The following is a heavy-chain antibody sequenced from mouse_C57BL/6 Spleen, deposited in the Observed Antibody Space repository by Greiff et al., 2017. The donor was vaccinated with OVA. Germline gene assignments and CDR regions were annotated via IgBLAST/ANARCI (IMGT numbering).Heavy chain of an antibody. CDR1: GYTFTSYW. V-gene: IGHV1-50*01. J-gene: IGHJ3*01. CDR2: IDPSDSYT. D-gene: IGHD1-1*01. Sequence: VQLQQPGAELVKPGASVKLSCKASGYTFTSYWMQWVKQRPGQGLEWIGEIDPSDSYTNSNQKFKGKATLTVDTSSSTAYMQLSSLTSEDSAVYYCARSTTVVASPFAYWGQGTLVTVSA. CDR3: ARSTTVVASPFAY.